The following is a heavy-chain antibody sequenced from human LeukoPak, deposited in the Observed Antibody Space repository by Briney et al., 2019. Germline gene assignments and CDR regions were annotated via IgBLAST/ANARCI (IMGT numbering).Heavy chain of an antibody. J-gene: IGHJ6*02. D-gene: IGHD2-15*01. CDR2: IKQDGSEK. Sequence: GGSLRLSCAASGFTFSSYWMSWVRQAPGKGLEWVANIKQDGSEKYYVDSVKGRFTISRDNAENSLYLQMNSLRAEDTAVYYCARDIVVVVAAMPYYYGMDVWGQGTTVTVSS. CDR1: GFTFSSYW. V-gene: IGHV3-7*01. CDR3: ARDIVVVVAAMPYYYGMDV.